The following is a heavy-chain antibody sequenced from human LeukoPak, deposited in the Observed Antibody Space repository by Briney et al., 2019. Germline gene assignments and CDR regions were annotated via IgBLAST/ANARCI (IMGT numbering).Heavy chain of an antibody. CDR2: ISSSSSYI. D-gene: IGHD7-27*01. CDR1: GFTFSSYS. V-gene: IGHV3-21*01. CDR3: ARSAVLGTYYYYYMDV. Sequence: GGSLRLSCAASGFTFSSYSMNWVRQAPGKGLEWVSSISSSSSYIYYADSVKGRLTISRDNAKNSLYLQMNSLRAEDTAVYYCARSAVLGTYYYYYMDVWGKGTTVTVSS. J-gene: IGHJ6*03.